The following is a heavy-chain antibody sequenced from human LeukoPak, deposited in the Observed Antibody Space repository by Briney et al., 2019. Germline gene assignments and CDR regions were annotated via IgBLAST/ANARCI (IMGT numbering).Heavy chain of an antibody. CDR2: ISGSGGST. V-gene: IGHV3-23*01. J-gene: IGHJ4*02. CDR3: ASALRYFDY. Sequence: GGSLRLSCAASGFTFSSYAMSWVRQAPGKGLEWVSAISGSGGSTYYADSVKGRFTISRGNSKNTPYLQMNSLRAEDTAVYYCASALRYFDYWGQGTLVTVSS. CDR1: GFTFSSYA.